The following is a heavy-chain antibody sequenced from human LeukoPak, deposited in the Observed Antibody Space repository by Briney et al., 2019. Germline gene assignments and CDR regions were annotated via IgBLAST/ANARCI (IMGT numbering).Heavy chain of an antibody. CDR3: ARGSWRFDNGDSGFDP. V-gene: IGHV3-23*01. J-gene: IGHJ5*02. CDR2: IGSSGDIT. D-gene: IGHD4-17*01. CDR1: GFTFSSYA. Sequence: GGSLRLSCAASGFTFSSYAMSWVRQAPGMGLEWVSSIGSSGDITYYADSVKGRFTISRDNSKNTLYLQMNSLRTEDTAVYYCARGSWRFDNGDSGFDPWGQGTLVTVSS.